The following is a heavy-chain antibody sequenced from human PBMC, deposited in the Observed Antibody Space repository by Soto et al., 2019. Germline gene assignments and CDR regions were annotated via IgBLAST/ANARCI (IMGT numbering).Heavy chain of an antibody. CDR2: ISSSGGSR. CDR1: GHAIARDY. CDR3: PRHES. V-gene: IGHV1-46*01. J-gene: IGHJ4*02. Sequence: ASVKAYCKAAGHAIARDYMHWVRQARGQGREWMGIISSSGGSRSYAQRFQGRVTSTRDTSTSTVYMELSSLRSEDGAVYYCPRHESRGQATLVT.